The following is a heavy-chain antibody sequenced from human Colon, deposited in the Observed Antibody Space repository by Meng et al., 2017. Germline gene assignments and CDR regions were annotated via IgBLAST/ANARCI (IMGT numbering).Heavy chain of an antibody. J-gene: IGHJ4*02. Sequence: EVQLVESGGGLVQPGGSQRLSSAASGFTVSSKYMTWVRQAPGKGLEWVSVIYSDGSTYYADSVKGRFTISRHNSRNTLYLQMNGLRPEDTAFYYCASAPSLGAAIDYWGQGTLVTVSS. CDR3: ASAPSLGAAIDY. V-gene: IGHV3-53*04. D-gene: IGHD1-26*01. CDR1: GFTVSSKY. CDR2: IYSDGST.